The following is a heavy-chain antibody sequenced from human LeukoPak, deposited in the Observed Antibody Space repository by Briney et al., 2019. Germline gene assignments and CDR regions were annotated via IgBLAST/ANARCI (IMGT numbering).Heavy chain of an antibody. CDR1: GGTFSSYA. CDR3: AFSSPYSSGVYTYSQH. CDR2: TIPIFGTA. J-gene: IGHJ1*01. D-gene: IGHD6-19*01. V-gene: IGHV1-69*05. Sequence: ASVKVSCKASGGTFSSYAISWVRQAPRQGLEWVGRTIPIFGTANYAQKFQGRVTITTDESTSTAYMELSSLRSEDTAVYFCAFSSPYSSGVYTYSQHWGQGTLVTVSS.